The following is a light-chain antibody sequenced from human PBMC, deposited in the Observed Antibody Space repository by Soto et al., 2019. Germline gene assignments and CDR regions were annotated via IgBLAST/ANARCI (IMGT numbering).Light chain of an antibody. CDR1: SSDVGGYNY. CDR3: SSYTSSSTVV. J-gene: IGLJ2*01. CDR2: EVS. Sequence: QSVLTQPASVSGSPGQSITISCTGTSSDVGGYNYVSWYQQHPGKAPKLMIYEVSNRPSGVSNRFSGSKSCNTASLTISWLQDEDEADYYCSSYTSSSTVVFGGGTKLTVL. V-gene: IGLV2-14*01.